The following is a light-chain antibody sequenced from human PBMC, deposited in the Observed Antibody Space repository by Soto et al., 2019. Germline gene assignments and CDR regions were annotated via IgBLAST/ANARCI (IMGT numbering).Light chain of an antibody. V-gene: IGKV1-5*01. Sequence: DIQMTQSPSTLSASVGDRVTITCRASQSISSWLAWYQQKPGKAPKLLIYDASSLESGVPSRFSGSRSGTEFTLTISSLQPDDIATYYCQQYDTYWTFGQGTKV. CDR2: DAS. J-gene: IGKJ1*01. CDR3: QQYDTYWT. CDR1: QSISSW.